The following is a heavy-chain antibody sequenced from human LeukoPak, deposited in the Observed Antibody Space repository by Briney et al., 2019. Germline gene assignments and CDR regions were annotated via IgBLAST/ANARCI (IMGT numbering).Heavy chain of an antibody. CDR1: GGSFSGYY. Sequence: SETLSLTCAVYGGSFSGYYWSWIRQPPGKGLEWIGEINHSGSTNYNPSLKSRVTISVDTSKNQFSLKLSSVTAADTAVYYCARGPYYYYGMDVWGQGTTVTVSS. J-gene: IGHJ6*02. V-gene: IGHV4-34*01. CDR2: INHSGST. CDR3: ARGPYYYYGMDV.